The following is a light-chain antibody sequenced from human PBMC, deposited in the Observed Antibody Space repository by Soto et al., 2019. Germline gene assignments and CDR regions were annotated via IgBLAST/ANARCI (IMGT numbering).Light chain of an antibody. Sequence: EVVLTQSPGTLSLSPGERATLSCRASQSVSSSSLAWYQQKSGQAPRLLIYGASSRATGIPDRFTGSGSGTDFTLTISRLEPEDFAVYYCQQYGSSSFTFGPGTKVDIK. CDR1: QSVSSSS. CDR2: GAS. J-gene: IGKJ3*01. V-gene: IGKV3-20*01. CDR3: QQYGSSSFT.